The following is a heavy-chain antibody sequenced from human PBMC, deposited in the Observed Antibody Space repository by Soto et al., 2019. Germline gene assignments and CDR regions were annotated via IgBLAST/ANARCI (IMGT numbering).Heavy chain of an antibody. CDR2: ISYDGSNK. CDR3: ARVGYSYGPY. J-gene: IGHJ4*02. CDR1: GFTFSSYA. Sequence: QGQLVESGGGVVQPGRSKSLSCAASGFTFSSYAMHWVRQAPGKGLEWVAVISYDGSNKYYADSVKGRFTISRDNSKNTLYLQMNSLRAEDTAVYYCARVGYSYGPYWGQGTLVTVSS. V-gene: IGHV3-30-3*01. D-gene: IGHD5-18*01.